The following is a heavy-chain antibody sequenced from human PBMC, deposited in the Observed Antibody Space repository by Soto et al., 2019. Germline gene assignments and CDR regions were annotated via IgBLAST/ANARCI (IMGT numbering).Heavy chain of an antibody. CDR2: IYFSGST. CDR1: GGSISSYC. D-gene: IGHD3-16*01. J-gene: IGHJ4*02. CDR3: AGGVSLAF. Sequence: PSETLSLTCTVSGGSISSYCWSWIRQPPGKGLEWIGHIYFSGSTNYNPSLKSRVTISVDTSKNQFSLKLSSVTAADPAMYYCAGGVSLAFWGQGTLVTVSS. V-gene: IGHV4-59*01.